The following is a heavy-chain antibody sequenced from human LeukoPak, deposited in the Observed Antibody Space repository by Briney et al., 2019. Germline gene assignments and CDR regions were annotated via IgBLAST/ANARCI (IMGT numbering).Heavy chain of an antibody. Sequence: GGSLRLSCAASGFTFSSYAMYWVRQTPGKGLEWVAFIRYDGSSKWYRDSVKGRFTISRDNSKNAVFLQMNSLRAEDTAVYYCAKDRNGYNLIDHWGQGTLVTVSS. CDR2: IRYDGSSK. D-gene: IGHD5-24*01. CDR3: AKDRNGYNLIDH. V-gene: IGHV3-30*02. J-gene: IGHJ4*02. CDR1: GFTFSSYA.